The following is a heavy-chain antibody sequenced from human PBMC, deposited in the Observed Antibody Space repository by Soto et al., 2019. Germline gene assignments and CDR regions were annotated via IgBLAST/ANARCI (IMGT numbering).Heavy chain of an antibody. CDR1: GGPFRNYY. J-gene: IGHJ5*02. CDR2: VNNSGEA. V-gene: IGHV4-34*01. Sequence: SETLCLICGDYGGPFRNYYWIRVRQPSGKGLEWIGEVNNSGEATYNPSLQSRITRSLDTSNNQFSLKMTSVTGADAAMYLCTRAERFPRSWFDRWGQGTQVTGSS. CDR3: TRAERFPRSWFDR. D-gene: IGHD3-10*01.